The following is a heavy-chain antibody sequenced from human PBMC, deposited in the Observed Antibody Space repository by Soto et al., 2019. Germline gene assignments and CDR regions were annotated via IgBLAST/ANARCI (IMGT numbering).Heavy chain of an antibody. V-gene: IGHV7-4-1*01. J-gene: IGHJ1*01. Sequence: ASVKVSCKASGYTFTSYAMNWVRQAPGQGLEWMGWINTNTGNPTYAQGFTGRFVFSLDTSVSTAYLQICSLKAEDTAVYYCARELGIAVAGRGDFQHWGQGTLVTVSS. CDR3: ARELGIAVAGRGDFQH. D-gene: IGHD6-19*01. CDR2: INTNTGNP. CDR1: GYTFTSYA.